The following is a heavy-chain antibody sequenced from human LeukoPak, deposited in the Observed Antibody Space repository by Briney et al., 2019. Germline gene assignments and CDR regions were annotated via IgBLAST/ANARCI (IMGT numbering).Heavy chain of an antibody. CDR2: IYPGDSDT. Sequence: GESLKISCKASGYSFTNYWIAWVRQMPGKGLEWMGIIYPGDSDTRYSPSFQDQVTISADKSISTAYLQWSSLKASDTAMYYCARHRAIGVRGVPWVGPNWFDPWGQGTLVTVSS. CDR1: GYSFTNYW. D-gene: IGHD3-10*01. V-gene: IGHV5-51*01. CDR3: ARHRAIGVRGVPWVGPNWFDP. J-gene: IGHJ5*02.